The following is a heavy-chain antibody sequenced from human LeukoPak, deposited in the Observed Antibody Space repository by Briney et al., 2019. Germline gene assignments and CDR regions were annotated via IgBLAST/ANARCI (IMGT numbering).Heavy chain of an antibody. J-gene: IGHJ6*04. CDR3: AELGITMIGGV. CDR2: ISSSSSYI. D-gene: IGHD3-10*02. CDR1: GFTFSSYS. V-gene: IGHV3-21*01. Sequence: GGSLRLSCAASGFTFSSYSLNWVRQAPGKGLEWVSSISSSSSYIYYADSVKGRFTISRDNAKNSLFLQMNSLRAEDTAVYYCAELGITMIGGVWGKGTTVTISS.